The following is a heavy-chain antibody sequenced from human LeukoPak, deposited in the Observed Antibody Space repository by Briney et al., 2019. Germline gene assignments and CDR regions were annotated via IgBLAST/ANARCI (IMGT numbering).Heavy chain of an antibody. D-gene: IGHD2-2*02. V-gene: IGHV3-30-3*01. CDR1: GFTFSSYA. CDR2: ISYDGSNK. CDR3: ATDCSSTSCYTGDY. Sequence: GGSLRLSCAASGFTFSSYAMHWVRQAPGKGLEWVAVISYDGSNKYYADSVKGRFTISRDNSKNTLYLQMNSLRAEDTAVYYCATDCSSTSCYTGDYWGQGTQVTVSS. J-gene: IGHJ4*02.